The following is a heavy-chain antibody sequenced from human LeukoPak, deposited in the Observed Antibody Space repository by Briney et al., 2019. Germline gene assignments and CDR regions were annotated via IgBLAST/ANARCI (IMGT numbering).Heavy chain of an antibody. Sequence: AGGSLRLSCAASGFTCSKYWMSWVRQAPGKGLEWVANIKEDGSEKYYVDSVKGRFTISRDDSKNTVYLQMNSLRAEDTALYYCARVAPGYTYAYGAPYYFDNWGQGTLVTVSS. CDR2: IKEDGSEK. CDR1: GFTCSKYW. J-gene: IGHJ4*02. CDR3: ARVAPGYTYAYGAPYYFDN. D-gene: IGHD5-18*01. V-gene: IGHV3-7*05.